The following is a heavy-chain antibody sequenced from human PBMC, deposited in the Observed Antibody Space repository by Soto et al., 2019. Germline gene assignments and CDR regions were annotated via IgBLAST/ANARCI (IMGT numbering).Heavy chain of an antibody. V-gene: IGHV3-23*01. D-gene: IGHD6-13*01. CDR1: GFTFSSYA. CDR3: AKIPTAAGPYYFDY. Sequence: AGGSLRLSCAASGFTFSSYAMRWVRQAPGKGLEWVSAISGSGGSTYYADSVKGRFTISRDNSKNTLYLQMNSLRAEDTAVYYCAKIPTAAGPYYFDYWGQGTLVTVSS. CDR2: ISGSGGST. J-gene: IGHJ4*02.